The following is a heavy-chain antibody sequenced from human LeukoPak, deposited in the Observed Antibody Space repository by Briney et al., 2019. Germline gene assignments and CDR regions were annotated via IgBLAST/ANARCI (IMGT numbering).Heavy chain of an antibody. CDR1: GFTFSDYT. Sequence: GGSLRLSCAASGFTFSDYTMHWVRLAPGKRLEYVSAITANGGSKYHADSVRARFTVSRDNSKNTLYLQMGSLRAEDTALYYCARGPNYSFYMDVWGKGTAVTVSS. CDR3: ARGPNYSFYMDV. J-gene: IGHJ6*03. CDR2: ITANGGSK. V-gene: IGHV3-64*02.